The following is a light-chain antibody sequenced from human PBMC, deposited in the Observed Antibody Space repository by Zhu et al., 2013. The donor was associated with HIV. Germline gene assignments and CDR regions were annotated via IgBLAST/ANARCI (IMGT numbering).Light chain of an antibody. J-gene: IGLJ2*01. CDR1: SLRSYY. CDR3: NSRDSSGNHVV. Sequence: SSELTQDPAVSVALGQTVRITCQGDSLRSYYASWYQQKPGQAPVLVIYGKNNRPSGIPDRFSGSSSGNXASLTITGAQAEDEADYYCNSRDSSGNHVVFGGGTKLTVL. V-gene: IGLV3-19*01. CDR2: GKN.